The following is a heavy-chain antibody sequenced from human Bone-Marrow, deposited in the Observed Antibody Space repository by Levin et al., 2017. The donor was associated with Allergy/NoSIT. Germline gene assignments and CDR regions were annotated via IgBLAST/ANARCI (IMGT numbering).Heavy chain of an antibody. Sequence: GGSLRLSCAASGFSFSSYVMIWVRQAPGKGLEWVSGISGSGDVKYYGASVKGRFTISRDNSKNTVFLQMDSLRAEDTAVYYCAKVVSGSWVDYSYGLDVWGRGTTTTVS. CDR2: ISGSGDVK. CDR3: AKVVSGSWVDYSYGLDV. CDR1: GFSFSSYV. V-gene: IGHV3-23*01. J-gene: IGHJ6*02. D-gene: IGHD1-26*01.